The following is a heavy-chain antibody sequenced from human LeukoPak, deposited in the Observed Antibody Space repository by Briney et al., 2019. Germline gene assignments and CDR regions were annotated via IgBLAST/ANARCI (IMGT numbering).Heavy chain of an antibody. CDR1: GFTVSSNY. CDR2: IYSGGST. V-gene: IGHV3-53*05. Sequence: GGSLRLSCAASGFTVSSNYMSWVRQAPGKGLEWVSVIYSGGSTYYADSVKGRFTISRDNSKNTLYLQMNSLRAEDTAVYYCARDKGGYSYGYDYWGQGTLVTASS. CDR3: ARDKGGYSYGYDY. D-gene: IGHD5-18*01. J-gene: IGHJ4*02.